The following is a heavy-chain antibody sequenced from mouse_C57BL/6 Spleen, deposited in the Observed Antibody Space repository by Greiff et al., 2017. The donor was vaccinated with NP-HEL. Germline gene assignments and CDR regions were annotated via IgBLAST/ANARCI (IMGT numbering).Heavy chain of an antibody. CDR2: IYPRSGNT. CDR3: ARGASYYSNR. J-gene: IGHJ2*01. D-gene: IGHD2-5*01. CDR1: GYTFTSYG. Sequence: QVHVKQSGAELARPGASVKLSCKASGYTFTSYGISWVKQRTGQGLEWIGEIYPRSGNTYYNEKFKGKATLTADKSSSTAYMELRSLTSEDSAVYFCARGASYYSNRWGQGTTLTVSS. V-gene: IGHV1-81*01.